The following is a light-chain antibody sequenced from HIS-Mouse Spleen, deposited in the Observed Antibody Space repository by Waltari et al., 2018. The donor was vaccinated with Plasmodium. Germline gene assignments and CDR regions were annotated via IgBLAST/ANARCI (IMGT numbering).Light chain of an antibody. J-gene: IGKJ1*01. Sequence: DIQMTQSPSSLSASVGDRVTITCRASQSISSYLNWYQQKPGKAPKLLIYAASSLQSGVPSRFSGSGSGTDFTLTISSLQPEDVATYYCQQSYSRWTFGQGTKVEIK. CDR3: QQSYSRWT. V-gene: IGKV1-39*01. CDR1: QSISSY. CDR2: AAS.